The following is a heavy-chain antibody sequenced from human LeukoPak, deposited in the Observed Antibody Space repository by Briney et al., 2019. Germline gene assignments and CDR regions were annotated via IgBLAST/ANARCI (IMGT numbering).Heavy chain of an antibody. CDR1: GGSFSGYY. V-gene: IGHV4-34*01. CDR3: ASSKYYYDRSGYYYFSDY. Sequence: SETLSLTCAVYGGSFSGYYWSWIRQPPGKGLEWIGEINHSGSTNYNPSLKSRVTISVDTSKNQFSLKLSSVTAADTAVYYCASSKYYYDRSGYYYFSDYWGQGTLVTVSS. CDR2: INHSGST. J-gene: IGHJ4*02. D-gene: IGHD3-22*01.